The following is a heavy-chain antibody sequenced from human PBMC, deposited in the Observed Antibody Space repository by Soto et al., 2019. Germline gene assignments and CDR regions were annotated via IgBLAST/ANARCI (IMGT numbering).Heavy chain of an antibody. V-gene: IGHV3-23*01. CDR3: ARDGQYRTDGFDI. CDR2: LSRGGGST. D-gene: IGHD5-12*01. Sequence: EAQLLESGGELIQPGGSLRLSCAASGFTYSSHGMSWVRQAPGKGLEWIAGLSRGGGSTYYADSVKGRFTISRDNYKNTLHLIMNSLRVEDTALYYCARDGQYRTDGFDIWGQGTMVTVSS. J-gene: IGHJ3*02. CDR1: GFTYSSHG.